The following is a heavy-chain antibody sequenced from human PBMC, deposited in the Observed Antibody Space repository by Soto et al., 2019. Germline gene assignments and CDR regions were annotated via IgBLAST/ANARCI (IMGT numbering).Heavy chain of an antibody. D-gene: IGHD4-17*01. CDR1: GFSVSSSGVG. J-gene: IGHJ4*02. V-gene: IGHV2-5*02. Sequence: QITLKESGPTLVKPTQTLTLTCTFSGFSVSSSGVGVGWIRQPPGKALEWLALIYWDDDKRYSPSLKTRLTILKDPPKNQVVLTMTNMDPVETATYYCARHMTTVGYFDYWGQGTPVTVSS. CDR3: ARHMTTVGYFDY. CDR2: IYWDDDK.